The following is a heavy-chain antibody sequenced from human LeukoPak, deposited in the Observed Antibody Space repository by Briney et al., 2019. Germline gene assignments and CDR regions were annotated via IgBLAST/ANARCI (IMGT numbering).Heavy chain of an antibody. D-gene: IGHD2-15*01. CDR1: GYTFTGYF. V-gene: IGHV1-2*02. CDR3: ARVQRSACSGGSCYGY. CDR2: INPNSGGT. Sequence: ASVKVSCKASGYTFTGYFMHWVRQAPGQGLEWMGWINPNSGGTNFAQKFQGRVTMARDTSISTAYMELSRLRSDDTAVYYCARVQRSACSGGSCYGYWGQGTLVTVSS. J-gene: IGHJ4*02.